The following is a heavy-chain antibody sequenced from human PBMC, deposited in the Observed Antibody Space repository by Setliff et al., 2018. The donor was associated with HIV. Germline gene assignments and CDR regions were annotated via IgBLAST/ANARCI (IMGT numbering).Heavy chain of an antibody. Sequence: PGGSLRLSCAASGFTFSGYAMNWVRQAPGKGLEWISANINKDESERNYVDSAEGRFTISRDNAKYSLYLQMANLKVEDTAVYFCARGRGALDLWGRGTRVTVSS. CDR1: GFTFSGYA. V-gene: IGHV3-7*01. CDR2: INKDESER. J-gene: IGHJ2*01. CDR3: ARGRGALDL.